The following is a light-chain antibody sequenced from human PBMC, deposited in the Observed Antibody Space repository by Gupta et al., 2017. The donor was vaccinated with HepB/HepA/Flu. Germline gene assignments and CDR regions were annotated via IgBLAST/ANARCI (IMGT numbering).Light chain of an antibody. J-gene: IGKJ4*01. V-gene: IGKV1-39*02. CDR1: QDIKSF. Sequence: ILMPHSPSSLSAAIGDRVTSTCRTTQDIKSFLYWYQHKPGKAPKLLIYAASILQTGVPSSFSGSGSETHFTLTIAGLQPEDFATYYCKESSSSQCTFGGGTSIEIK. CDR2: AAS. CDR3: KESSSSQCT.